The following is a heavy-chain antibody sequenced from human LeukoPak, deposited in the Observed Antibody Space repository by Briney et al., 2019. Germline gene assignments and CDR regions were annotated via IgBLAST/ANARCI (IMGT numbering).Heavy chain of an antibody. CDR1: GGSISSYY. J-gene: IGHJ4*02. CDR3: ARHMGSSWDLNFDY. D-gene: IGHD6-13*01. CDR2: IYYSGST. Sequence: PSETLSLTCTVSGGSISSYYWSWIRQPPGKGLEWIGYIYYSGSTNYSPSLNSRVTISVDTSKNQFSLKLSSVTAADTAVYYCARHMGSSWDLNFDYWGQGTLVTVSS. V-gene: IGHV4-59*08.